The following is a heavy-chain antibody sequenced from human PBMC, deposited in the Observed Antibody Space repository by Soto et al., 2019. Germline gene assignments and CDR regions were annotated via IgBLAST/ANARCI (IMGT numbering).Heavy chain of an antibody. J-gene: IGHJ6*02. CDR3: AKDVSYAYYYGMEV. V-gene: IGHV3-23*01. CDR2: ISGSGGST. Sequence: GGSLRLSCAASGFTFSSYAMSWVRQAPGKGLEWVSAISGSGGSTYYADSVKGRFTISRDNSKNTLYLQMNSLRAEDTAVYYCAKDVSYAYYYGMEVWGQGTTVTVSS. D-gene: IGHD3-16*01. CDR1: GFTFSSYA.